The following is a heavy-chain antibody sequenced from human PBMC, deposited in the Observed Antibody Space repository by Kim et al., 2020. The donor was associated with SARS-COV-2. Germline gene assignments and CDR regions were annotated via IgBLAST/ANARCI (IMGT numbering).Heavy chain of an antibody. V-gene: IGHV3-30*18. D-gene: IGHD3-22*01. Sequence: GGSLRLSCAASGFTFSNYGMHWVRQVPGKGLEWVAVISYDGSNKNYADSVKGRFTISRDNSKNTLYLQMNSLRVEDTAVYYCAKEGQVTYNVESSGYRCGVDTWGQGTLVTVSS. CDR2: ISYDGSNK. J-gene: IGHJ5*02. CDR3: AKEGQVTYNVESSGYRCGVDT. CDR1: GFTFSNYG.